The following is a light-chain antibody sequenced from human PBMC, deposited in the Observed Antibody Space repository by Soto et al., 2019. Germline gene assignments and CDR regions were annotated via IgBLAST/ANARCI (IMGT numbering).Light chain of an antibody. CDR2: GAS. CDR3: QQYGGSPRYT. J-gene: IGKJ2*01. CDR1: QSLSSTY. V-gene: IGKV3-20*01. Sequence: EIVLTQSPGTLSLSPGERATLSCRASQSLSSTYLAWYQQKPGQAPRLLIYGASFRATGIPDRFSGSGSGTDFTLTISRLEPEDFAVYYCQQYGGSPRYTFGQGTKLEIK.